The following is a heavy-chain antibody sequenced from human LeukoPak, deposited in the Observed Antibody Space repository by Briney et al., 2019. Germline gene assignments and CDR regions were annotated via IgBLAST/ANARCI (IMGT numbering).Heavy chain of an antibody. CDR2: ISAYNGNT. V-gene: IGHV1-18*01. CDR3: ARRAVQLELFGYYYMDV. Sequence: GASVKVSCKASGYTFTSYGISWVRQAPGQGLEWMGWISAYNGNTNYAQKLQGRVTMTTDTSTSTAYMELRSLRSDDTAVYYCARRAVQLELFGYYYMDVWGKGTTVTVSS. CDR1: GYTFTSYG. J-gene: IGHJ6*03. D-gene: IGHD1-1*01.